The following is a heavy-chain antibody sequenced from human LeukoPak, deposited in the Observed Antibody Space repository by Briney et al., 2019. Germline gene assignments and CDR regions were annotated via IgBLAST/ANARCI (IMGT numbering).Heavy chain of an antibody. Sequence: ASVKVSCETSGYTFSDFGMSWVRQAPGQGLEWMGWISAYNGDTNYAHNLQGRVTMTTDTSTSTAYMELRSLRFDDTAVYYCARGRPSDYWGQGTLVTVSS. J-gene: IGHJ4*02. CDR1: GYTFSDFG. CDR3: ARGRPSDY. V-gene: IGHV1-18*01. CDR2: ISAYNGDT.